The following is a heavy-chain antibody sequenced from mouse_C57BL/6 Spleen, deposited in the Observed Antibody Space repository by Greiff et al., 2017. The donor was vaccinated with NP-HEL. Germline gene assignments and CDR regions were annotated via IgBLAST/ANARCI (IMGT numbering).Heavy chain of an antibody. D-gene: IGHD3-2*02. CDR2: INPSTGGT. V-gene: IGHV1-43*01. CDR3: AREVTAQATYFDY. CDR1: GYSFTGYY. J-gene: IGHJ2*01. Sequence: VQLQQSGPELVKPGASVKISCKASGYSFTGYYMHWVKQSSEKSLEWIGEINPSTGGTSYNQKFKGKATLTVDKSSSTAYMQLKSLTSEDSAVYYCAREVTAQATYFDYWGQGTTLTVSS.